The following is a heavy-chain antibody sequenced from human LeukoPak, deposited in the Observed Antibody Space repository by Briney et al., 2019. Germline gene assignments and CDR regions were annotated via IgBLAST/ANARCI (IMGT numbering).Heavy chain of an antibody. Sequence: GGSLRLSCAASGFTFSNAWMNWVRQAPGKGLEWVGRIKSKTDGGTTDYAAPVKGRFTISRDDSKNTLYLQMNSLKTEDTAVYYCTTDPRYSSGWYRYWGQGTLVTVSS. CDR1: GFTFSNAW. J-gene: IGHJ4*02. CDR2: IKSKTDGGTT. CDR3: TTDPRYSSGWYRY. D-gene: IGHD6-19*01. V-gene: IGHV3-15*01.